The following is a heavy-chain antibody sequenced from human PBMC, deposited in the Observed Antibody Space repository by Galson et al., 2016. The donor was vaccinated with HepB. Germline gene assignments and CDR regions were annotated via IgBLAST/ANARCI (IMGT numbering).Heavy chain of an antibody. D-gene: IGHD6-25*01. CDR1: GFTFSDYT. CDR2: ISEDGTQK. J-gene: IGHJ4*02. CDR3: ARSVSSAWHTFDS. Sequence: SLRLSCAASGFTFSDYTMHWIRQAPGQAPGEGLEWVAVISEDGTQKYLADSVKGRFTTSRDNSRSILYLQMNSLRREDTAIYYCARSVSSAWHTFDSWGQGTLVPVSS. V-gene: IGHV3-30*04.